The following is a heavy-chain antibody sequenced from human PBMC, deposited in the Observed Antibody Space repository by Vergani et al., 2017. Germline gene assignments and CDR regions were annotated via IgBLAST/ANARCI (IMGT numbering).Heavy chain of an antibody. CDR3: ASLYYYGSGSYYNRPYYVDY. D-gene: IGHD3-10*01. J-gene: IGHJ4*02. CDR1: GGSISSGSYY. Sequence: QVQLQESGPGLVKPSQTLSLTCTVSGGSISSGSYYWSWIRQPPGKELEWIGYMYHSGSTNYNPSLETRVTISVDTSKNQFSLKLSSVTAADTAVYYCASLYYYGSGSYYNRPYYVDYWGQGTLVTVSS. V-gene: IGHV4-30-4*08. CDR2: MYHSGST.